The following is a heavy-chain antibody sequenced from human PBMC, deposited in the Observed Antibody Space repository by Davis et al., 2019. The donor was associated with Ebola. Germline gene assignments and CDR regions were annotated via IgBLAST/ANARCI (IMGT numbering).Heavy chain of an antibody. CDR3: ARAEFP. CDR1: GGTFTNYA. J-gene: IGHJ4*02. CDR2: INPNNGGT. D-gene: IGHD3-10*01. Sequence: AASVKVSCKTSGGTFTNYAVNWVRQAPGQGPEWMGRINPNNGGTNYAQKFQGRVTMTRDTSISTAYMELSRLRSDDTAVYYCARAEFPWGQGTLVTVSS. V-gene: IGHV1-2*06.